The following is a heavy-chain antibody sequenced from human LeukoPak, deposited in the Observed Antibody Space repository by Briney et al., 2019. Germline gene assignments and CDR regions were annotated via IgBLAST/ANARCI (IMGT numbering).Heavy chain of an antibody. Sequence: PSETLSLTCAVYGGSFSGYYWSWIRQPPGKGLEWIGEINHSGSTNYNPSIKSRVTISVDTSKNQFSLKLSSVTAADTAVYYCARGVLSYGYGYFDYWGQGTLVTVSS. J-gene: IGHJ4*02. CDR3: ARGVLSYGYGYFDY. D-gene: IGHD5-18*01. CDR2: INHSGST. V-gene: IGHV4-34*01. CDR1: GGSFSGYY.